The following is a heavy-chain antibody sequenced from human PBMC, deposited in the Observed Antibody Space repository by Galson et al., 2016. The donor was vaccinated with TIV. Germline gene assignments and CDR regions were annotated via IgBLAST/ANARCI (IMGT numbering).Heavy chain of an antibody. CDR1: GFSLPTGGMR. D-gene: IGHD4-11*01. J-gene: IGHJ4*02. CDR3: AHHDYNNFFAY. V-gene: IGHV2-70*04. Sequence: PALVKPTQTLTLTCSFSGFSLPTGGMRVSWIRQPPGKALEWLARIDWDDDKFYSTSLRTRLTIFKDTSKNQVVLTMTNMDPVDTATYYCAHHDYNNFFAYWGQGTLVTVSS. CDR2: IDWDDDK.